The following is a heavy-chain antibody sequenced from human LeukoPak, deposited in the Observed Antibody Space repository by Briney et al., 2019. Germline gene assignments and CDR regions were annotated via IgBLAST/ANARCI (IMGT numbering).Heavy chain of an antibody. CDR3: AELGITMIGGV. J-gene: IGHJ6*04. Sequence: GGSLRLSCAASGFTFSSYEMNWVRQASGKGLEWVSYISSSGSTIYYADSVKGRFTISRDNAKNSLYLQMNSLRAEDTAVYYCAELGITMIGGVWGKGTTVTISS. V-gene: IGHV3-48*03. CDR1: GFTFSSYE. CDR2: ISSSGSTI. D-gene: IGHD3-10*02.